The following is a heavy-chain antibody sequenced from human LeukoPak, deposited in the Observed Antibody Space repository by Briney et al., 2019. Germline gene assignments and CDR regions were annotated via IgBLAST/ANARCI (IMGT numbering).Heavy chain of an antibody. Sequence: SETLSLTCTVSGGSISSYYWSWSRQPPGKGLEWIGNIYYSGSTNYNPSLKSRVTISVRTSKNQFSLKLSSVTATDTAAYYCARHVGSGTLGAFDIWGQGTMVTVSS. CDR3: ARHVGSGTLGAFDI. CDR1: GGSISSYY. CDR2: IYYSGST. D-gene: IGHD3-10*01. V-gene: IGHV4-59*08. J-gene: IGHJ3*02.